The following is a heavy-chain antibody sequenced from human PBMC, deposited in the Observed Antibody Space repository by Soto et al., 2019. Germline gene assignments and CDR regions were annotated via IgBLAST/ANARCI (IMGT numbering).Heavy chain of an antibody. D-gene: IGHD6-13*01. CDR3: AREAAAGPFDY. V-gene: IGHV4-59*01. CDR1: GGSISSYY. J-gene: IGHJ4*02. CDR2: IYYSGST. Sequence: QVQLQESGPGLVKPSETLSLTCTVSGGSISSYYWSWIRQPPGKGLEWIGYIYYSGSTNYNPSLKSRVTISVDTSKNQFPLKLSSVTAADTAVYYCAREAAAGPFDYWGQGTLVTVSS.